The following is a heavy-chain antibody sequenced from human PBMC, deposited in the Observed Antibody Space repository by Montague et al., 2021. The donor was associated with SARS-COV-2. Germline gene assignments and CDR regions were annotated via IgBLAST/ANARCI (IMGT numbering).Heavy chain of an antibody. D-gene: IGHD3-10*01. CDR1: GITLTNYA. CDR3: AKIDYTSGSYWEPGFDY. J-gene: IGHJ4*02. Sequence: PLRLSCPASGITLTNYAMFWVRQAPGKGLEWVSALSSSGESTNYADSVKGRFTISRDTSKNTLYLQMNSLRVEDTAVYYFAKIDYTSGSYWEPGFDYWGQGTLVTVSS. V-gene: IGHV3-23*01. CDR2: LSSSGEST.